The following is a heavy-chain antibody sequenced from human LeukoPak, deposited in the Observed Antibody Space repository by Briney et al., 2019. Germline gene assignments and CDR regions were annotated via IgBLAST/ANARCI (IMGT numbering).Heavy chain of an antibody. J-gene: IGHJ4*02. CDR1: GFTFSSYW. D-gene: IGHD6-19*01. CDR3: AKDRQWLVRRGNSFDY. Sequence: GGSLRLSCAASGFTFSSYWMHWVRQAPGKGLVWVSRINSDGSSTSYADSVKGRFTISRDNSKNTLYLQMNSLRTEDTAVYYCAKDRQWLVRRGNSFDYWGQGTLVTVSS. V-gene: IGHV3-74*01. CDR2: INSDGSST.